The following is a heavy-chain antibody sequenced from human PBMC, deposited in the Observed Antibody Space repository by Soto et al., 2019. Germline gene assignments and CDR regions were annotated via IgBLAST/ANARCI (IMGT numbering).Heavy chain of an antibody. V-gene: IGHV3-21*01. CDR1: GFSFSSYS. CDR3: ARYIFATTRCYQCATDV. D-gene: IGHD3-3*01. J-gene: IGHJ6*02. Sequence: AGRSLRLSCAASGFSFSSYSMNWVRHGPGKGLEWVSSISSSSSYIYYADSVKGRFTISRDNAKNTLYLQMNSLRAEDTAVYYCARYIFATTRCYQCATDVSGPGTT. CDR2: ISSSSSYI.